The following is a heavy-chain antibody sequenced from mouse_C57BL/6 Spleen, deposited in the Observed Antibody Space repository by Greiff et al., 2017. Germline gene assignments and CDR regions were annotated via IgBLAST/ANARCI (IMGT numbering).Heavy chain of an antibody. J-gene: IGHJ4*01. CDR1: GYTFTSYW. CDR3: VRDDDGYAIDY. V-gene: IGHV1-64*01. CDR2: IHPNSGST. Sequence: QVQLQQPGAELVKPGASVKLSCKASGYTFTSYWMHWVKQRPGKGLEWIGMIHPNSGSTNSNEKFNSKGTLTVDKSSSTAYMQISSLTSEDSAVYYCVRDDDGYAIDYWGQGTSVTVSS. D-gene: IGHD2-3*01.